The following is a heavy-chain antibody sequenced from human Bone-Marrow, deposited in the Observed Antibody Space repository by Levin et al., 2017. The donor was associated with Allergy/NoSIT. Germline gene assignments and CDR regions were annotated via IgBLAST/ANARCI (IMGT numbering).Heavy chain of an antibody. CDR3: ARARYGYYGSGSFDF. J-gene: IGHJ4*02. CDR2: IIPAFGST. Sequence: ASVKVSCKASGGRFSNYAISWVRQAPGQGLEWMGGIIPAFGSTNYAQKFQGRVTIIADESTSTAYMELRSLKSEDTAVYYCARARYGYYGSGSFDFWGQGTLLTVSS. CDR1: GGRFSNYA. D-gene: IGHD3-10*01. V-gene: IGHV1-69*13.